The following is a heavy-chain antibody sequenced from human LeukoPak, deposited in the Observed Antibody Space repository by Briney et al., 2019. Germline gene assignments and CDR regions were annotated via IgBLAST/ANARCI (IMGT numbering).Heavy chain of an antibody. CDR3: AKEVGSINDY. D-gene: IGHD1-14*01. Sequence: PGGSLRLSCAASGFTFSSYGMHWVRQAPGKGLEWVAVTSYDESEKYYAESVKGRFTISRDNSKNTLYLQMNSLRAEDTAVYYCAKEVGSINDYWGQGTPVTVSS. V-gene: IGHV3-30*18. CDR2: TSYDESEK. CDR1: GFTFSSYG. J-gene: IGHJ4*02.